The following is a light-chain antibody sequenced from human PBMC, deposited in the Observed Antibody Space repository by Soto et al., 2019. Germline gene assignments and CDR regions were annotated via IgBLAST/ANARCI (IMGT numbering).Light chain of an antibody. CDR2: RNN. V-gene: IGLV1-47*01. CDR3: AAWDDSLSGRGV. J-gene: IGLJ2*01. CDR1: SSNIGNNY. Sequence: QSVLTQPPSASRTPGQRVTISCSGSSSNIGNNYVYWYQMVPGTAPKLLIYRNNQRPSGVPDRFSGSRSGTSASLAISGLRSEDEAEYYCAAWDDSLSGRGVFGGGTKLTVL.